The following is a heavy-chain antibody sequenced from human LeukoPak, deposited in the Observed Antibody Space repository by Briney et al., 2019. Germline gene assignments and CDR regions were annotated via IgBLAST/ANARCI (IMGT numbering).Heavy chain of an antibody. Sequence: SETLSLTCAVYGGSFSGYYWSWIRQPPGKGLEWIGRIYTSGNTNYSPSLKSRVTISVDTSKIQFSLKLSSVTAADTAIYYCARGFTMIDAFDIWGQGTMVTVSS. D-gene: IGHD3-22*01. J-gene: IGHJ3*02. CDR1: GGSFSGYY. V-gene: IGHV4-4*08. CDR3: ARGFTMIDAFDI. CDR2: IYTSGNT.